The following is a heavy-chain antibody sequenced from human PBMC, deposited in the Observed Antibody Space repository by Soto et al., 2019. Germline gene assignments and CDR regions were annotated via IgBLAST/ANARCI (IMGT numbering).Heavy chain of an antibody. CDR2: ISAYNGNT. J-gene: IGHJ5*02. CDR3: ASGRRDQLLLNNWFDP. Sequence: QVQLVQSGAEVKKPGASVKVSCKASGYTFTNYGISWVRQAPGQGLEWRGWISAYNGNTKYAQKLQGRGTMTTDTTTSTAYMGLRSLRSAGTAVYYCASGRRDQLLLNNWFDPWGQGALVTVSS. D-gene: IGHD2-15*01. CDR1: GYTFTNYG. V-gene: IGHV1-18*01.